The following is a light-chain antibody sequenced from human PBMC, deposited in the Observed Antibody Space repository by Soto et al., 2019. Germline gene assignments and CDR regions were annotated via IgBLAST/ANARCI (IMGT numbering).Light chain of an antibody. J-gene: IGLJ1*01. Sequence: QSALTQPASVSGSPGQSITISCTGTSSDVGGYNYVSWYQQHSGKAPKLMIYDVSTRPSGVSHRFSGSKSGNTASLTISGLQAEDEADYYCGSYASSSTLYVFGTGTKLTVL. CDR3: GSYASSSTLYV. CDR2: DVS. V-gene: IGLV2-14*01. CDR1: SSDVGGYNY.